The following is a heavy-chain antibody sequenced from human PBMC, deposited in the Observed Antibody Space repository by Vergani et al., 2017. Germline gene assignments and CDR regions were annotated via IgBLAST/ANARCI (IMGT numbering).Heavy chain of an antibody. V-gene: IGHV7-4-1*02. J-gene: IGHJ6*03. CDR2: INTNTGNP. CDR3: ARVYCSSTSCYADYYYYYMDV. CDR1: GYTFTSYA. Sequence: QVQLVQSGSELKKPGASVKVSCKASGYTFTSYAMNWVRQAPGQGLEWMGWINTNTGNPTYAQGFTGRFVFSLDTSVSTAYLQISSLKAEDTAVYYCARVYCSSTSCYADYYYYYMDVWGKGTTVTVSS. D-gene: IGHD2-2*01.